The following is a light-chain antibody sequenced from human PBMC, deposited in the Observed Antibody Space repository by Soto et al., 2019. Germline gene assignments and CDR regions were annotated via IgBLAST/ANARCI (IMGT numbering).Light chain of an antibody. CDR1: QGISSR. Sequence: DIQMTQSPSSVSASVGNRVTIACRASQGISSRIAWYQQKPGTPPKLLIYAASTLHSGVPPRFSGSGSGTDFSLTISSLQPEDFATYYCQQANTFPWTIGQGTKVGIK. CDR2: AAS. V-gene: IGKV1-12*01. J-gene: IGKJ1*01. CDR3: QQANTFPWT.